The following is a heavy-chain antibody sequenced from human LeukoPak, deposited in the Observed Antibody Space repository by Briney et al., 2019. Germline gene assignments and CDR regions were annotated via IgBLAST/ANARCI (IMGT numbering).Heavy chain of an antibody. D-gene: IGHD3-10*01. CDR1: GGSFSGYY. J-gene: IGHJ4*02. V-gene: IGHV4-34*01. Sequence: PPETLSLTCAVYGGSFSGYYWSWIRQPPGKGLEWIGEINHSGSTNYNPSLKSRVTISVDTSKNQFSLKLSSVTAADTAVYYCARGLWFREYYFDYWGQGTLVTVSS. CDR2: INHSGST. CDR3: ARGLWFREYYFDY.